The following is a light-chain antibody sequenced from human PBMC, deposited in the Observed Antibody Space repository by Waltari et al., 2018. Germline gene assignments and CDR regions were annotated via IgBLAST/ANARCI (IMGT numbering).Light chain of an antibody. CDR2: ERS. V-gene: IGKV1-5*03. J-gene: IGKJ4*01. CDR3: QQYNSYST. CDR1: RTIRTW. Sequence: DIQMTQSPSTLSASVGDRVTISCRASRTIRTWLAWYQQKPGKAPKLLIYERSSLERGVPSRVSGSGSGTVFTLTISSLQPDDFATYYCQQYNSYSTFGGGTKVEIK.